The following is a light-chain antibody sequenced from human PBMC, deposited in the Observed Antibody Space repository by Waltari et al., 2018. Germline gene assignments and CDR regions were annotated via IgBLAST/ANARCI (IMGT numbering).Light chain of an antibody. Sequence: IVLTQSPGTLSLSPGARETLSCRASQSVNTYLAWYQQKPGQAPRLLIYGAYTRAAGIPDRFSGSGFGTDFSLTISRLEAEDFAVYYCQHHVRLPATFGQGTKVEIK. CDR2: GAY. J-gene: IGKJ1*01. CDR1: QSVNTY. CDR3: QHHVRLPAT. V-gene: IGKV3-20*01.